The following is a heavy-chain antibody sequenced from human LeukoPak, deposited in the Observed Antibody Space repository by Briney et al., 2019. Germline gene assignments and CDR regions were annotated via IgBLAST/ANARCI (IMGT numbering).Heavy chain of an antibody. J-gene: IGHJ4*02. CDR3: AREGLFPGTNQFDY. D-gene: IGHD3-10*01. CDR1: GGSISSGGYY. CDR2: IYYSGST. V-gene: IGHV4-31*03. Sequence: SQTLSLTCTVSGGSISSGGYYWSWIRQHPGKGLEWIGYIYYSGSTYYNPSLKSRVTISVDTSKNQFSLKLSSVTAADTAVYYCAREGLFPGTNQFDYWGQGTLVTVSS.